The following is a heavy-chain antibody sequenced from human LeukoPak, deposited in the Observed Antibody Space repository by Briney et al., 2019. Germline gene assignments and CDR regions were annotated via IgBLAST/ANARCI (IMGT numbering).Heavy chain of an antibody. J-gene: IGHJ4*02. CDR1: GFTFSSYA. CDR2: ISGSGGST. Sequence: GGSLRLSCAVSGFTFSSYAMSWVRQAPGKGLEWVSAISGSGGSTYYADSVKGRFTISRDNSKNTLYLQMNSLRAEDTAVYYCAKDLTYSSGWYFDYWGQGTLVTVSS. V-gene: IGHV3-23*01. D-gene: IGHD6-19*01. CDR3: AKDLTYSSGWYFDY.